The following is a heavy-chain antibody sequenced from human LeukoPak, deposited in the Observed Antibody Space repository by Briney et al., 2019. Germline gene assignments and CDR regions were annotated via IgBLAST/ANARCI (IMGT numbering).Heavy chain of an antibody. CDR3: ANRVAQHDS. CDR1: GFTFSSYA. CDR2: IPSSGPIT. V-gene: IGHV3-23*01. J-gene: IGHJ5*02. D-gene: IGHD3-3*01. Sequence: GGSLKLSCAASGFTFSSYAMSWVRQAPGKGLEWVSGIPSSGPITYYADSVKGRFTISRDNSKNTLYLQMNSLTAEDTGIYYCANRVAQHDSWGQGTLVTVSS.